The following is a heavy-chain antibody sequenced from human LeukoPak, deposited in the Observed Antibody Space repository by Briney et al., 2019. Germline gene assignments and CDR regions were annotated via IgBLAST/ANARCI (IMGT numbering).Heavy chain of an antibody. CDR1: GFTFSSYG. D-gene: IGHD4-17*01. CDR2: ISYDGSNK. CDR3: VRGMTTVTTWYYFDY. V-gene: IGHV3-30*03. Sequence: GGSLRLSCAASGFTFSSYGMHWVRQAPGKGLEWVAVISYDGSNKYYADSVKGRFTISRDNSKNTLYLQMNSLRAEDTAVYYCVRGMTTVTTWYYFDYWGQGTLVTVSS. J-gene: IGHJ4*02.